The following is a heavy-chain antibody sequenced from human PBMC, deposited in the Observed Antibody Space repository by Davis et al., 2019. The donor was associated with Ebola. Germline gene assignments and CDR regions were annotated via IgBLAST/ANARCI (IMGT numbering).Heavy chain of an antibody. CDR3: ARDPPPDCSSTSCFYYYYYYGMDV. V-gene: IGHV3-48*03. D-gene: IGHD2-2*01. CDR2: ISGSATST. CDR1: GFTFYRYE. Sequence: PGGSLRLSCAASGFTFYRYEMNWVRQAPGKGLEWVSYISGSATSTFYADSVKGRFTISRDNAKNTLYLQLNSLRDEDTAVYYCARDPPPDCSSTSCFYYYYYYGMDVWGQGTTVTVSS. J-gene: IGHJ6*02.